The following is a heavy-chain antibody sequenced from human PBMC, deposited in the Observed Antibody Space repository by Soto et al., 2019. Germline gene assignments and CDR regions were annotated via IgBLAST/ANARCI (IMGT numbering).Heavy chain of an antibody. J-gene: IGHJ6*02. CDR3: ARSQGSSTSLEIYYYYYYGMDV. CDR1: GGTFGSYA. CDR2: IIPIPGTA. Sequence: QVQLVQSGAEVKKPGSSVEVSCKASGGTFGSYAISWVRQAPGQGLEWMGGIIPIPGTAKYAQKFQGRVTIAADESTSTAYMELSSLRSEDTAVYYCARSQGSSTSLEIYYYYYYGMDVWGQGTTVTVSS. V-gene: IGHV1-69*01. D-gene: IGHD2-2*01.